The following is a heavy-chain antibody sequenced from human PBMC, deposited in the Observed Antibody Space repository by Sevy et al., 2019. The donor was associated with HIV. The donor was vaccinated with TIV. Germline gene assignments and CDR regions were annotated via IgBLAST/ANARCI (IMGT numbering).Heavy chain of an antibody. CDR3: ARDSGSSSWFADYYYYYMDV. CDR2: ISSSSSYI. CDR1: GFTFSSYS. J-gene: IGHJ6*03. Sequence: GGSLRLSCAASGFTFSSYSMNWVRQAPGKGLEWVSSISSSSSYIYYADSVKGLFTISRDNAKNSLYLQMNSLRAEDTAVYYCARDSGSSSWFADYYYYYMDVWGKGTTVTVSS. V-gene: IGHV3-21*01. D-gene: IGHD6-13*01.